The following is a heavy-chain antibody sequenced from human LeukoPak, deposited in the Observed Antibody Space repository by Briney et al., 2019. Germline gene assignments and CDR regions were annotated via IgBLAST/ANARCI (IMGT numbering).Heavy chain of an antibody. CDR1: GAAYNAYY. Sequence: SETLSLTCAVYGAAYNAYYWSWLRQPPGRGLEWIGDIDHRGTATYNPSLKSRLTISADASKNQFSLKLNSVTDADTAVYYCAVGITILGVAASFDSWGQGNLVIVSS. D-gene: IGHD3-3*01. J-gene: IGHJ4*02. CDR2: IDHRGTA. V-gene: IGHV4-34*01. CDR3: AVGITILGVAASFDS.